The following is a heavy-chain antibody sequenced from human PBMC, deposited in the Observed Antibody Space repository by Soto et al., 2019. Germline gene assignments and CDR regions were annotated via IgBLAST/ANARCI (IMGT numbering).Heavy chain of an antibody. Sequence: SETLSLTCTVSGASISGFYWSWIRQPPGQGLEWIGYMYFGGSTNYNPSLKSRVTIAIDTSKNQFSLNLTSVTAADTAVYYCARQKHYYGSENHFDYWGQGTLVTVSS. D-gene: IGHD3-10*01. V-gene: IGHV4-59*01. CDR1: GASISGFY. CDR3: ARQKHYYGSENHFDY. J-gene: IGHJ4*02. CDR2: MYFGGST.